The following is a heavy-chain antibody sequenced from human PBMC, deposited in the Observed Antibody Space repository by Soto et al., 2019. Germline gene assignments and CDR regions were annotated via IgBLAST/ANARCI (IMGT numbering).Heavy chain of an antibody. D-gene: IGHD6-13*01. Sequence: QVQLVQSGAEVKKPGSSVKVSCKASGGTFSSYAISWVRQAPGQGLEWMGGVIPTFGTANYAQKFQGRVTITADESTSTAYMELSSLRSEDTAVYYCARGGMPGPYSSSPTADWGQGTLVTVSS. CDR3: ARGGMPGPYSSSPTAD. CDR2: VIPTFGTA. CDR1: GGTFSSYA. V-gene: IGHV1-69*01. J-gene: IGHJ4*02.